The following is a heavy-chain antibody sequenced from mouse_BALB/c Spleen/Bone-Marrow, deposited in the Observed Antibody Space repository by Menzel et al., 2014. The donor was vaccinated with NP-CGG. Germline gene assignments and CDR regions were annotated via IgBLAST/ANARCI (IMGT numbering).Heavy chain of an antibody. Sequence: EVQGVESGGGLVQPGGSLKLSCAASGFDSSGYWMSWVRQAPGKGLEWIGEINPDSSTINYTPSLKDKFIISRDNAKNTLYLQMSRVRSEVTALYYCARLGYYGTMDYWGQGTSVTVSS. CDR1: GFDSSGYW. CDR2: INPDSSTI. V-gene: IGHV4-1*02. D-gene: IGHD1-1*01. CDR3: ARLGYYGTMDY. J-gene: IGHJ4*01.